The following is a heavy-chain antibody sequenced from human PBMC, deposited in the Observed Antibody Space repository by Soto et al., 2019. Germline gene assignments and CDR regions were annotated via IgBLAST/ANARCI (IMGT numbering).Heavy chain of an antibody. CDR2: IKQDGSEK. D-gene: IGHD3-22*01. CDR3: ARDRYYYDSSGYYVDY. V-gene: IGHV3-7*01. Sequence: GGSLRLSCAASGFTFSSYWMSWVRQAPGKGLEWVANIKQDGSEKYYVDSVKGRFTISRDNAKNSLYLQMNSLRAEDTAVYYCARDRYYYDSSGYYVDYWGQGTLVTVSS. J-gene: IGHJ4*02. CDR1: GFTFSSYW.